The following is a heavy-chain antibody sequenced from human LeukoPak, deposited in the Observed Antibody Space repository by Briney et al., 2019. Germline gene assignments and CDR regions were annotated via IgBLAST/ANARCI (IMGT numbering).Heavy chain of an antibody. CDR1: GGSISSYY. CDR3: AGRHPRNTVDV. D-gene: IGHD2/OR15-2a*01. V-gene: IGHV4-59*08. Sequence: SETLSLTCTVSGGSISSYYWSWIRQPPGKGLEWIAYISDIGSINYNPSLKSRATISLDTSKNQFSLKLSSVTAADTAVYYCAGRHPRNTVDVWGQGTLVTVSS. CDR2: ISDIGSI. J-gene: IGHJ4*02.